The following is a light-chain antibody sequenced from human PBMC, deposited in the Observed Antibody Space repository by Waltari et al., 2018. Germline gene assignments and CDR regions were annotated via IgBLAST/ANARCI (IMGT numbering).Light chain of an antibody. J-gene: IGLJ2*01. Sequence: QSALTQPPSASGSPGQSVTISCTGTSSDVGAYNYVSWYQHHPGKAPKLMIHEVNKRPSGVPDRFSGSKSGNTASLTVSGLQAEDEADYYCSSYAGSDNLIFGGGTKLTVL. CDR2: EVN. CDR3: SSYAGSDNLI. V-gene: IGLV2-8*01. CDR1: SSDVGAYNY.